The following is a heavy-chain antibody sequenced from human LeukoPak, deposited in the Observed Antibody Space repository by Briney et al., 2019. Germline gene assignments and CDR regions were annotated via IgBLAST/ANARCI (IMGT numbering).Heavy chain of an antibody. CDR2: IYYSGST. J-gene: IGHJ4*02. V-gene: IGHV4-59*01. D-gene: IGHD3-9*01. CDR3: ARADPYDILTGYQFDY. Sequence: SETLSLTCTVSGGSISSYYWSWIRQPPGKGLEWIGYIYYSGSTNYNPSLKSRVTLSVDTSKNQFSLKLSSVTAADTAVYYCARADPYDILTGYQFDYWGQGTLVTVSS. CDR1: GGSISSYY.